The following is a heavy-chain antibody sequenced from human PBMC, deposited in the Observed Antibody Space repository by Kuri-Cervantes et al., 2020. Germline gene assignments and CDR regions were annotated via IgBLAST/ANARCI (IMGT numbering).Heavy chain of an antibody. Sequence: SETLSLTCVVSGASITTGDYYWSWIRQPPGKGLEWIGYIYYSGSTYYNPSLKSRVTISVDKSKNQFSLKLSSVTAADTAVYYCARESEAFDIWGQGTMVTVSS. V-gene: IGHV4-31*02. J-gene: IGHJ3*02. CDR1: GASITTGDYY. CDR2: IYYSGST. CDR3: ARESEAFDI.